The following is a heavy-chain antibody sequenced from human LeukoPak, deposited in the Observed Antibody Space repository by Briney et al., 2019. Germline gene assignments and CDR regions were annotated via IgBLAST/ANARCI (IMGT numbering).Heavy chain of an antibody. J-gene: IGHJ4*02. D-gene: IGHD3-22*01. V-gene: IGHV3-21*01. CDR1: GFTFSSYS. CDR3: ARDEYYYDSSGYLTTARFDY. CDR2: ISSSSSYI. Sequence: GGSLRLSCAASGFTFSSYSMNWVRQAPGKGLELVSSISSSSSYIYYADSVKGRFTISRDNAKNSLYLQMNSLRAEDTAVYYCARDEYYYDSSGYLTTARFDYWGQGTLVTVSS.